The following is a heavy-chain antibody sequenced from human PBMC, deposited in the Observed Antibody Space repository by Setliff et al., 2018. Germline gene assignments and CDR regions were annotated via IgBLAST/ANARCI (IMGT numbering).Heavy chain of an antibody. V-gene: IGHV4-59*02. CDR1: GASVRSHY. CDR2: IFYSGDT. Sequence: PSETLSLTCTVSGASVRSHYWSWIRQSPEKGLEWIGFIFYSGDTKSNPSLKSRVTMSVDTSKNQFSLKLSSVTAADTAVYYCAKGGVAGLDSWGQGTLVTVSS. D-gene: IGHD6-19*01. CDR3: AKGGVAGLDS. J-gene: IGHJ4*02.